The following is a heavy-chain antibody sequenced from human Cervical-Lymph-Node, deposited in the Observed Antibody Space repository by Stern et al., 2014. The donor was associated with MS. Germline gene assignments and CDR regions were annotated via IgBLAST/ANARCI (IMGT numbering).Heavy chain of an antibody. CDR1: GFTFSSYS. Sequence: EVQLVESGGGLVKPGGSLRLSCAASGFTFSSYSMNWVRQAPGKGLAWVSSISSSSSYIYYADSVKGRFTISRDNAKNSLFLQMNSLRAEDTAVYYCASSIVVVPAAENKGFDPWGQGTLVTVSS. CDR3: ASSIVVVPAAENKGFDP. J-gene: IGHJ5*02. V-gene: IGHV3-21*06. CDR2: ISSSSSYI. D-gene: IGHD2-2*01.